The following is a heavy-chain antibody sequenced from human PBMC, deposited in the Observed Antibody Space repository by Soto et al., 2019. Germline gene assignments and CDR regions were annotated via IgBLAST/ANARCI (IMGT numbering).Heavy chain of an antibody. CDR3: ARDKYRSRWGYFDY. J-gene: IGHJ4*02. V-gene: IGHV4-39*07. Sequence: SETLSLTCTVSGGSISSSSYYWGWIRQPPGKGLEWIGSIYYSGSTNYNPSLKSRVTISVDTSKNQFSLKLSSVTAADTAVYYCARDKYRSRWGYFDYWGKGTLVTVSS. D-gene: IGHD6-13*01. CDR2: IYYSGST. CDR1: GGSISSSSYY.